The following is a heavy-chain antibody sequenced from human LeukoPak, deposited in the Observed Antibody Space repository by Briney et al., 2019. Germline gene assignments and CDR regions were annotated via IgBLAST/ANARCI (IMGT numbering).Heavy chain of an antibody. Sequence: PSETLSLTCTVSGDSISSGSFYWSWIRQPAGKGLEWIGRIYSSGSTNYNPSLESRVTISVDTSKNQFSLKLSSVTAADTAVYYCARLTLSSSGNRYYYMDVWGKGTTVTVSS. J-gene: IGHJ6*03. V-gene: IGHV4-61*02. CDR3: ARLTLSSSGNRYYYMDV. CDR2: IYSSGST. CDR1: GDSISSGSFY. D-gene: IGHD6-6*01.